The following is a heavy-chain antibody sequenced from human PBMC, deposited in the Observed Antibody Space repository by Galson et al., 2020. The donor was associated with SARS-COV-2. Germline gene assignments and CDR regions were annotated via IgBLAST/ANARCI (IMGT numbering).Heavy chain of an antibody. V-gene: IGHV1-8*01. CDR2: MNPNSGNT. CDR1: GYTFTSYD. CDR3: ARGGGRITILGVVIIQYWFDP. D-gene: IGHD3-3*01. J-gene: IGHJ5*02. Sequence: ASVKVSCKASGYTFTSYDINWVRQATGQGLEWMGWMNPNSGNTGYAQQFQGRVTMTRNTSISTAYMELSSLRSEDTAVYYCARGGGRITILGVVIIQYWFDPWGQGTLVTVSS.